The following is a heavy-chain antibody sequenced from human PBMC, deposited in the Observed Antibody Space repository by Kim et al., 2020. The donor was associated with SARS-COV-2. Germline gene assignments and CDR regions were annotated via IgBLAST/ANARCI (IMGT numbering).Heavy chain of an antibody. CDR1: GGTFSSYA. Sequence: SVKVSCKASGGTFSSYAISWVRQAPGQGLEWMGGIIPIFGTANYAQKFQGRVTITADESTSTAYMELSSLRSEDTAVYYCARVVRYSSSRGTTNWFDPWGQGTLVTVSS. CDR3: ARVVRYSSSRGTTNWFDP. CDR2: IIPIFGTA. D-gene: IGHD6-6*01. J-gene: IGHJ5*02. V-gene: IGHV1-69*13.